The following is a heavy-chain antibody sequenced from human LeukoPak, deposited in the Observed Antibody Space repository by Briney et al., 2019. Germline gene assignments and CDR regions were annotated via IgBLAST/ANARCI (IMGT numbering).Heavy chain of an antibody. CDR2: IIPIFGTA. CDR3: ARGLRYYGSGSYYNPSDY. Sequence: GASVKVSSKASGGTFSIYAISWVRQAPGQGLEWMGGIIPIFGTANYAQKFQGRVTITADESTSTAYMELSSLRSEDTAVYYCARGLRYYGSGSYYNPSDYWGQGTLVTVSS. CDR1: GGTFSIYA. V-gene: IGHV1-69*13. J-gene: IGHJ4*02. D-gene: IGHD3-10*01.